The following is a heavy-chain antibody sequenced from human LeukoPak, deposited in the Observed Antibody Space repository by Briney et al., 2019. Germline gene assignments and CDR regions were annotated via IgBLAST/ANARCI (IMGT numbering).Heavy chain of an antibody. V-gene: IGHV3-23*01. CDR3: AKDAAGPEY. CDR1: GFTFSSYA. D-gene: IGHD6-13*01. J-gene: IGHJ4*02. CDR2: ISGSGSNT. Sequence: GGSLRLSCAASGFTFSSYAMTWVRQAPGKGLELVSIISGSGSNTYYADSVKGRFTISRENSKNTLYLQMNSLRAEDTAVYYCAKDAAGPEYWGQGTLVTVSS.